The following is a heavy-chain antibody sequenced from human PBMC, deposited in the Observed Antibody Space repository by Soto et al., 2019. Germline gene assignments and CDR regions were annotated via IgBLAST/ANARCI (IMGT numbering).Heavy chain of an antibody. J-gene: IGHJ4*02. Sequence: EVQLMASGGGLVQSGKSLRLSCVGARFTLKTNWMIWVRQVPGKGLECLSRVNYDGSSTMYADSVKGRFTYSRDNATNTQSLEMNRMRVLGTGGYFCAKVEGGHYLLTDNSGQGTQVTVSS. CDR1: RFTLKTNW. CDR2: VNYDGSST. V-gene: IGHV3-74*03. CDR3: AKVEGGHYLLTDN. D-gene: IGHD1-26*01.